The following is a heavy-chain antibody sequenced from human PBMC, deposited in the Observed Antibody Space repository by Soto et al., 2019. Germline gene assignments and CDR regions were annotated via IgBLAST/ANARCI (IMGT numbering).Heavy chain of an antibody. D-gene: IGHD3-9*01. V-gene: IGHV4-34*01. CDR1: GGSFSGYY. Sequence: SETLSLTCAVYGGSFSGYYWSWIRQPPWKGLEWIGEINHSGSTNYNPSLKSRVTISVDTSKNQFSLKLSSVTAADTAVYYCARSGYFDWLLSYYFDYWGQGTLVTVSS. CDR2: INHSGST. J-gene: IGHJ4*02. CDR3: ARSGYFDWLLSYYFDY.